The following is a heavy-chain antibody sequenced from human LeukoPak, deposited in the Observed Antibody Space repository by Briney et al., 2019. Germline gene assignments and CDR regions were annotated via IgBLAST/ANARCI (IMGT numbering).Heavy chain of an antibody. CDR1: GFTFSSYS. D-gene: IGHD3-22*01. CDR2: ISSSSSYI. Sequence: PGGSLRLSCAASGFTFSSYSMNWVRQAPGKGLEWVSSISSSSSYIYYADSVKGRFTISRDNAKNSLYLQMNSLRAEDTAVYYCARGPSYYDSSGYNLDYWGQGTLVTVSS. CDR3: ARGPSYYDSSGYNLDY. J-gene: IGHJ4*02. V-gene: IGHV3-21*01.